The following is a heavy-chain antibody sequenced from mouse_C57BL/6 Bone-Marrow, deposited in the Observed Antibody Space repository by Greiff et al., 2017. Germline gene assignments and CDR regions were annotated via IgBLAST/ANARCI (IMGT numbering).Heavy chain of an antibody. CDR3: ARDYYGIAWFAY. CDR2: INPSSGYT. V-gene: IGHV1-4*01. J-gene: IGHJ3*01. CDR1: GYTFTSYT. Sequence: QVQLKESGAELARPGASVKMSCKASGYTFTSYTMHWVKQRPGQGLEWIGYINPSSGYTKYNQKFKDKATLTAGKSSSTAYMQLSSLTSEDSAVYFCARDYYGIAWFAYWGQGTLVTVSA. D-gene: IGHD1-1*01.